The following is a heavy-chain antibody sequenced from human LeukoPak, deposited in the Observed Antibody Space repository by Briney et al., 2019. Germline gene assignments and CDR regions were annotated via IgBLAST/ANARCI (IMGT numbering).Heavy chain of an antibody. V-gene: IGHV3-23*01. Sequence: GGSLRLSCAGSGFTFSSYAMSWVRQAPGKGLEWVSAIASSGGSTYYADSVKGRFTISRDNSKNTLYLQMNSLRAEDTAVYYCARDGVVPAALPCDYWGQGTLVTVSS. CDR3: ARDGVVPAALPCDY. CDR2: IASSGGST. D-gene: IGHD2-2*01. J-gene: IGHJ4*02. CDR1: GFTFSSYA.